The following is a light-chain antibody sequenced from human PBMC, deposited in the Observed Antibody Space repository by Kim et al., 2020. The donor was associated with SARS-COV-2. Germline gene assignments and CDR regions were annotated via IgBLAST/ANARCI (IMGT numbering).Light chain of an antibody. Sequence: ALVGGRVTITCRASQSIHSWLAWYQQKPGKAPKLLIYKASSLESGVPSRFSGSGSGTEFTLTISSLQPDDFATYYCQQYNDYVLTFGGGTKVDIK. CDR1: QSIHSW. J-gene: IGKJ4*01. CDR3: QQYNDYVLT. V-gene: IGKV1-5*03. CDR2: KAS.